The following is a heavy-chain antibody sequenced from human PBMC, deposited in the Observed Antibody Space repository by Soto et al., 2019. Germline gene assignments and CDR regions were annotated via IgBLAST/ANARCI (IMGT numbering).Heavy chain of an antibody. CDR2: ISGSGGST. Sequence: EVQLLESGGGLVQPGGSLRLSCAASGFTFSSYAMSWARQAPGKGLEWVSGISGSGGSTYYTDSVKGRFTISRDNSKNTLALQMNSLRAEDTAVYYCAKSGYSDTSGPTRFFDYWGQGTLVTVSS. D-gene: IGHD3-22*01. CDR1: GFTFSSYA. J-gene: IGHJ4*02. CDR3: AKSGYSDTSGPTRFFDY. V-gene: IGHV3-23*01.